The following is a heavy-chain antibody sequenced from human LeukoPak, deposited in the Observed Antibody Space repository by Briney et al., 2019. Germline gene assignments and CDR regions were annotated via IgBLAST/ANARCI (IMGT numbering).Heavy chain of an antibody. V-gene: IGHV4-34*01. CDR1: GASFSGYY. J-gene: IGHJ4*02. CDR3: ARGTGYYFDY. D-gene: IGHD4-17*01. CDR2: INHSGST. Sequence: SPSETLSLTCAVYGASFSGYYWSWVRQPPGKGLEWIGEINHSGSTNYNPSLKSRVTISVDTSKNQFSLKLSSVTAADTAVYYCARGTGYYFDYWGQGTLVTVSS.